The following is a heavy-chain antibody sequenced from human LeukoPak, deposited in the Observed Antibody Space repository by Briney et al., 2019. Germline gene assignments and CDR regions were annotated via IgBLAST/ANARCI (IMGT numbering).Heavy chain of an antibody. CDR3: ATGIAAAGPPNFDY. CDR1: GYTFTGYY. J-gene: IGHJ4*02. CDR2: IIPIFGTA. Sequence: GASVKVSCKASGYTFTGYYMHWVRQAPGQGLEWMGGIIPIFGTANYAQKFQGRVTITADESTSTAYMELSSLRSEDTAVYYCATGIAAAGPPNFDYWGQGTLVTVSS. D-gene: IGHD6-13*01. V-gene: IGHV1-69*13.